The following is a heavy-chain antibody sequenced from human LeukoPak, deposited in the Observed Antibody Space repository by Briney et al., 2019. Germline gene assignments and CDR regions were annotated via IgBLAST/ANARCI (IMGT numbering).Heavy chain of an antibody. CDR3: ARGALSGYSYGYDWFDP. V-gene: IGHV4-39*07. CDR1: GDAISSSSYY. J-gene: IGHJ5*02. D-gene: IGHD5-18*01. CDR2: ISYSGST. Sequence: SETLSLTCTVSGDAISSSSYYWGWIRQPPGKGLEWIGSISYSGSTYYNPSLKSRVTISVDTSKNQFSLRLSSVTAADTALYYCARGALSGYSYGYDWFDPWGQGTLVTVSS.